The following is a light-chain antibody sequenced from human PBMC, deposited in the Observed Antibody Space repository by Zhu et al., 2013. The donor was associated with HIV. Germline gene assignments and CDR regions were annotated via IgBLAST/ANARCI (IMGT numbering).Light chain of an antibody. V-gene: IGKV1-12*01. CDR3: QQSYDIPPT. J-gene: IGKJ3*01. CDR2: TAS. CDR1: QGISST. Sequence: DIQMTQSPSSVSASVGDRVIITCRASQGISSTLAWYQQKPGKAPKLLIHTASSLFTGVPSRFSGSGSGTDFTLTISSLQPEDFATYYCQQSYDIPPTFGPGTKVDVK.